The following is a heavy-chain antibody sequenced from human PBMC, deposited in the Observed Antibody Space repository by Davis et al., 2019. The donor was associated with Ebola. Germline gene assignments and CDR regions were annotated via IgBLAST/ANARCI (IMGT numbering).Heavy chain of an antibody. CDR3: ARGRPSTVTKGFYFDY. Sequence: GESLKISCAASGFTFSSYSMNWVRQAPGKGLEWVSSISSSSSYIYYADSVKGRFTISRDNAKNSLYLQMNSLRAEDTAVYYCARGRPSTVTKGFYFDYWGQGTLVTVSS. CDR2: ISSSSSYI. D-gene: IGHD4-17*01. V-gene: IGHV3-21*01. CDR1: GFTFSSYS. J-gene: IGHJ4*02.